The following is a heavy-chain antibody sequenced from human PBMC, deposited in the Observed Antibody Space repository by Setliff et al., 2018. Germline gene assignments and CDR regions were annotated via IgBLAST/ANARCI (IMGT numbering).Heavy chain of an antibody. CDR2: ISGYNGNT. Sequence: GASVKVSCKASGYTFTSYGISWVRQAPGQGLEWMGWISGYNGNTNYAQKLQGRVTMTTDTSTSTTYMELRSLTSDDTAVYFCVRDPDDPNARLDYWGQGTLVTVSS. V-gene: IGHV1-18*01. J-gene: IGHJ4*02. D-gene: IGHD3-3*01. CDR1: GYTFTSYG. CDR3: VRDPDDPNARLDY.